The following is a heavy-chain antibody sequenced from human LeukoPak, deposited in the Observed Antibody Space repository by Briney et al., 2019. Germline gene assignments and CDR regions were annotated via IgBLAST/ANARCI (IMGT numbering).Heavy chain of an antibody. CDR1: GYTFTTYG. V-gene: IGHV1-8*02. Sequence: ASVKVSCKASGYTFTTYGINWVRQATGQGVEGMGWMNPNSGNTGYAQKFQGRVTMTRNTSISTAYMELSSLRSEDTAVYYCARGRDFWSDGWLDPWGQGTLVTVSS. CDR3: ARGRDFWSDGWLDP. J-gene: IGHJ5*02. CDR2: MNPNSGNT. D-gene: IGHD3-3*01.